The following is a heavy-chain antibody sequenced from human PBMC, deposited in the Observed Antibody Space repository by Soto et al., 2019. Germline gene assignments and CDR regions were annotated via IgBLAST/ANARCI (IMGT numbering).Heavy chain of an antibody. V-gene: IGHV3-30*18. D-gene: IGHD3-22*01. Sequence: GGSLRLSCAASGFTFSSYGMHWVRQAPGKGLEWVAVISYDGSNKYYADSVKGRFTISRDNSKNTLYLQMNSLRAEDTAVYYCAKDMYYYDSSGYYFDYWGQGTLVTVSS. CDR1: GFTFSSYG. CDR3: AKDMYYYDSSGYYFDY. J-gene: IGHJ4*02. CDR2: ISYDGSNK.